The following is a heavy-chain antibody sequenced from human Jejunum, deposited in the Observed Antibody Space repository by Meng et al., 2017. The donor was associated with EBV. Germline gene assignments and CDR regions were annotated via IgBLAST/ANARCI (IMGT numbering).Heavy chain of an antibody. J-gene: IGHJ4*02. CDR1: GYTFTSND. D-gene: IGHD6-13*01. V-gene: IGHV1-8*01. Sequence: QVQLVHSGAEVKKPGASVKVSCKASGYTFTSNDINWVRQATGQGLEWIGWMNPSSDDTGFAQKFQGRVTVTRDNSINTAYMELSSLTSDDTAVYYCARAVGAAGSMVNFDYWGQGTLVTVSS. CDR3: ARAVGAAGSMVNFDY. CDR2: MNPSSDDT.